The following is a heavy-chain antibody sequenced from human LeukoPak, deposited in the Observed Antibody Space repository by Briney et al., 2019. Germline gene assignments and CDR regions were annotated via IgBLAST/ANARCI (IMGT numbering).Heavy chain of an antibody. Sequence: ASVKVSCKASGGTFSSYAISWVRQAPGQGLEWMGRIIPISGTENYAQKFQGRVTITTDESTSTAHMELSSLRSEDTAVYYCAREPNLDYWGQGTLVTVSS. CDR2: IIPISGTE. V-gene: IGHV1-69*05. CDR3: AREPNLDY. CDR1: GGTFSSYA. D-gene: IGHD1-14*01. J-gene: IGHJ4*02.